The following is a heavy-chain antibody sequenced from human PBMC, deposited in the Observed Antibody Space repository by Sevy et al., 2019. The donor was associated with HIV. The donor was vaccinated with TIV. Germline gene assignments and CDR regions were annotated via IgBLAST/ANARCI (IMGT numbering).Heavy chain of an antibody. CDR2: INHSGST. Sequence: SETLSLTCAVYGGSFSGYYWSWIRQPPGKGLEWIGEINHSGSTNYNPSLKSRVTISVDTSKNRLSLKLSSVTAADTAVYYCARRVDTAMVQGYYGMDVWGQGTTVTVSS. D-gene: IGHD5-18*01. V-gene: IGHV4-34*01. CDR3: ARRVDTAMVQGYYGMDV. CDR1: GGSFSGYY. J-gene: IGHJ6*02.